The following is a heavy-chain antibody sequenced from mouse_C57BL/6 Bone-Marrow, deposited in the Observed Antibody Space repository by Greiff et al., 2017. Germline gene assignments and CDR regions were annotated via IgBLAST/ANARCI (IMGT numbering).Heavy chain of an antibody. Sequence: QVQLQQSGAELVKPGASVKISCKASGYAFSSYWMNWVKQRPGKGLEWIGQIYPGDGDTTYNGKFKGKATLTADKSSSTAYMQLSSLTSEDAAVYFCSRSSWDGGFAYWGEETLVTVSA. CDR3: SRSSWDGGFAY. CDR1: GYAFSSYW. V-gene: IGHV1-80*01. CDR2: IYPGDGDT. J-gene: IGHJ3*01. D-gene: IGHD4-1*01.